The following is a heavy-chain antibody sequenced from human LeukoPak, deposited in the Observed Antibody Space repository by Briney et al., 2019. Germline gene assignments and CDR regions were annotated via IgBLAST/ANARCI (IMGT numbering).Heavy chain of an antibody. CDR2: IIPIFGTA. CDR3: ARSTGYSYGFDY. D-gene: IGHD5-18*01. Sequence: GASVKVSCKASGGTFSSYAISWVRQAPGQGLEWMGGIIPIFGTANYAQKFQGRVTIITDESTSTAYMELSSLRSEDTAVYYCARSTGYSYGFDYWGQGTLVTVSS. V-gene: IGHV1-69*05. J-gene: IGHJ4*02. CDR1: GGTFSSYA.